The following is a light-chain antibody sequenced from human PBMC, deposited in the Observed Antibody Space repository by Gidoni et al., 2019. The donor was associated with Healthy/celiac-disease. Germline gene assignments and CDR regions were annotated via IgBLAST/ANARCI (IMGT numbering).Light chain of an antibody. V-gene: IGKV1-39*01. CDR2: AAS. CDR1: QSISSY. CDR3: QQSYSTPLCS. Sequence: DIQMTQSPSSLSASVGDRVPITCRASQSISSYLNWYHQKPGKAPKLLIYAASSLQSGVPSRFSGSGSGRDFTLTISSMQPEDFATYYCQQSYSTPLCSFXQXTKLXIK. J-gene: IGKJ2*04.